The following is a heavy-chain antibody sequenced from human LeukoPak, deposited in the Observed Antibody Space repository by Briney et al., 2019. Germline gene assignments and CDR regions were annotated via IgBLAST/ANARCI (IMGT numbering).Heavy chain of an antibody. CDR3: ARGGYSFDY. CDR2: LHADGSEY. D-gene: IGHD5-12*01. V-gene: IGHV3-7*01. Sequence: GGPLRLSCVGSGFSLSGYWMSWVRQATGKGLEWVARLHADGSEYSYVGSVKGRFTISGNNAKNSLYRQMNSLRVDDTAVYYCARGGYSFDYLGQGTLVTVSS. CDR1: GFSLSGYW. J-gene: IGHJ4*02.